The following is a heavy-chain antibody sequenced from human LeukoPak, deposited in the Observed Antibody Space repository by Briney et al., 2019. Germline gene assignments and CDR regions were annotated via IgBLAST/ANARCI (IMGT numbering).Heavy chain of an antibody. Sequence: GGSLRLSCAASGFTFSSYGMHWVRQAPGKGLEWVAFIRYDGSNKYYADSVKGRFTISRDNSKNTLYLQMNSLRAEDTAVYYCANADLVPAAIPDYWGQGTLVTVSS. J-gene: IGHJ4*02. V-gene: IGHV3-30*02. CDR1: GFTFSSYG. CDR2: IRYDGSNK. D-gene: IGHD2-2*02. CDR3: ANADLVPAAIPDY.